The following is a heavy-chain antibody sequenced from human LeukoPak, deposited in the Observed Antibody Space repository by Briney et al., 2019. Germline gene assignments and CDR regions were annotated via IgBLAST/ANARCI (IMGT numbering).Heavy chain of an antibody. D-gene: IGHD2-2*01. CDR3: ARRYCSSTSCYYFDY. CDR1: GYTFTDHY. V-gene: IGHV1-2*02. J-gene: IGHJ4*02. Sequence: ASVKVSCKASGYTFTDHYMHWVRQAPGQGLEWMGWINANRGGTNYAQRFQGRVTMTRDTSINTAYMELSRLKSDDTAVYYCARRYCSSTSCYYFDYWGQGTLVTVSS. CDR2: INANRGGT.